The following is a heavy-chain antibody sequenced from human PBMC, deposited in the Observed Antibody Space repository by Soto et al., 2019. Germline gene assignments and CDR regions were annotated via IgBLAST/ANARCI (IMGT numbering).Heavy chain of an antibody. V-gene: IGHV3-7*01. J-gene: IGHJ4*02. Sequence: PGGSLRLSCAASGFTFSSYWMSWVRQAPGKGLEWVANIKQDGSEKWYVASVKGRFTMSRDNAKNSLYLQMNSLRAEDTAVYYCAKEGARSFSSSWYRLSHFDYWGQGNSVTVSS. CDR1: GFTFSSYW. CDR2: IKQDGSEK. CDR3: AKEGARSFSSSWYRLSHFDY. D-gene: IGHD6-13*01.